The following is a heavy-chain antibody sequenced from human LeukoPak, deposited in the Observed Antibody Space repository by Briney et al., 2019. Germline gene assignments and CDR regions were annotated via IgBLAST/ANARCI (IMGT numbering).Heavy chain of an antibody. D-gene: IGHD3-22*01. CDR2: ISGSGGST. J-gene: IGHJ4*02. CDR1: GFTFSSYA. Sequence: GGSLRLSCAASGFTFSSYAMSWVPPAPRKGLEWVSAISGSGGSTYYADSVKGRFTISRDNSKHTLYLQMNSLRAEDTAVYYCAKGDYDSSGPLNYYFDYWGQGTLVTVSS. CDR3: AKGDYDSSGPLNYYFDY. V-gene: IGHV3-23*01.